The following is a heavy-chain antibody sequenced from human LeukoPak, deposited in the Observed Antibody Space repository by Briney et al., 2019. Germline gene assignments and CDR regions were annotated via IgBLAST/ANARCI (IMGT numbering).Heavy chain of an antibody. Sequence: GGSLRLSCAASGFTFSSYSMNWVRQAPGKGLEWVAAISTTSGNIYYADSVKGRFTISRDNAKNSLYLQMNSLRVEDTALYYCARRAPSHDFDDWGQGALVTVSS. CDR1: GFTFSSYS. J-gene: IGHJ4*02. CDR3: ARRAPSHDFDD. V-gene: IGHV3-21*01. CDR2: ISTTSGNI.